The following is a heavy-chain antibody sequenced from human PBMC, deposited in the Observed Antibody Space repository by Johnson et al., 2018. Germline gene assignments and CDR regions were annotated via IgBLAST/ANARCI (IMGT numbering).Heavy chain of an antibody. D-gene: IGHD3-3*01. J-gene: IGHJ1*01. Sequence: EVQLVESGGGLVQPGRSLRLSCAASGFTFDDYAMHWVRPAPGKGLEWVSGIGWNSGSIGYAGSVEGRVTISGDNAKNSLYLQRNRPGPEETALYYFPKAPVGWLGEGAEYCQHWGQGTLVTVSS. CDR1: GFTFDDYA. CDR2: IGWNSGSI. V-gene: IGHV3-9*01. CDR3: PKAPVGWLGEGAEYCQH.